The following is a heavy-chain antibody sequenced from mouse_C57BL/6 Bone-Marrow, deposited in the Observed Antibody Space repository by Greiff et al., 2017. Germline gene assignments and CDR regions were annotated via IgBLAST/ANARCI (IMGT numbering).Heavy chain of an antibody. V-gene: IGHV5-6*01. CDR3: AIMITTFAY. Sequence: EVQVVESGGDLVKPGGSLKLSCAASGFTFSSYGMSWVRQTPDKRLEWVATISSGGSYTYYPDSVKGRFTISRDNAKNTRYLQMSSLKSEDTAMYYCAIMITTFAYWGQGTLVTVSA. D-gene: IGHD2-4*01. CDR1: GFTFSSYG. J-gene: IGHJ3*01. CDR2: ISSGGSYT.